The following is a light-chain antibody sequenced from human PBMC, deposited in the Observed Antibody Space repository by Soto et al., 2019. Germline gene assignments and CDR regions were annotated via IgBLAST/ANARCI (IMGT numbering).Light chain of an antibody. J-gene: IGKJ4*01. Sequence: DVQMTQSPSSLSASVGDRVTITCRASQDINSYLAWYQQKPGNAPKSLIYAASSLQTGVPSRFSRSESGTDFTLTISNLQPEDSATYYCQQYNIYPIAFGGGTKVEIK. CDR2: AAS. CDR3: QQYNIYPIA. CDR1: QDINSY. V-gene: IGKV1D-16*01.